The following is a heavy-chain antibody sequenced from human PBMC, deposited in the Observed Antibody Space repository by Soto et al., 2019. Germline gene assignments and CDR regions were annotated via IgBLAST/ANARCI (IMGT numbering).Heavy chain of an antibody. J-gene: IGHJ1*01. CDR1: GYTFTSYA. Sequence: QVQLVQSGAEVKKPGASVKVSCKASGYTFTSYAMHLVRQAPGQRLEWMGWINAGNGNTKYSQKFQGRVTITRDTSASTAYMELSSLRSEDTAVYYCAMSESSGYYYGYFQHWGQGTLVTVSS. D-gene: IGHD3-22*01. CDR3: AMSESSGYYYGYFQH. CDR2: INAGNGNT. V-gene: IGHV1-3*01.